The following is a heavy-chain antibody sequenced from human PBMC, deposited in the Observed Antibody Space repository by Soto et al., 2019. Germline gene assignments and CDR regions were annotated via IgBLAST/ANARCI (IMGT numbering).Heavy chain of an antibody. CDR1: GFTVSSNY. D-gene: IGHD3-22*01. V-gene: IGHV3-53*02. CDR3: ARGGSGSSGHYGMGV. J-gene: IGHJ6*02. Sequence: EVQLVETGGGLIQPGGSLRLSCAASGFTVSSNYMSWVRQAPGKGLEWVSVIYSGGSTYYADSVKRRFTIPGDKAKNAGDRQMSSLIAEGNAVDYCARGGSGSSGHYGMGVWGQGITVTVSS. CDR2: IYSGGST.